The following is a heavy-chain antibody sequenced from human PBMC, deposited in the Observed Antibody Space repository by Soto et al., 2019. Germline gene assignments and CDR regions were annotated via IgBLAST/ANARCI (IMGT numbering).Heavy chain of an antibody. CDR3: VTQPGGVPPPGDDY. CDR1: GYPFDSFD. CDR2: MNPDSGDT. V-gene: IGHV1-8*01. J-gene: IGHJ4*02. D-gene: IGHD3-10*01. Sequence: QVQLVQSGAEVKKPGASVKVSCEASGYPFDSFDINWVRQAAGQGLEWMGWMNPDSGDTAVAQRSQQKISMPGTPPTSTANMERGGLTPDDSAFFFCVTQPGGVPPPGDDYGGQGTLVTVSS.